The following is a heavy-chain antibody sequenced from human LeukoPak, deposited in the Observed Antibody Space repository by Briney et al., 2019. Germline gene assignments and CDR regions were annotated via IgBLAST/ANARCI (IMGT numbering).Heavy chain of an antibody. J-gene: IGHJ4*02. D-gene: IGHD1-7*01. CDR1: GGSISSGGYS. CDR3: ARGGTTSLSGSFDY. CDR2: IYHSGST. V-gene: IGHV4-30-2*01. Sequence: SETLSLTCAVSGGSISSGGYSWSWIRQPPGKGLEWIGYIYHSGSTYYNPSLKSRVAMSVDRSKNQFSLKLSSVTAADTAVYYCARGGTTSLSGSFDYWGQGTLVTVSS.